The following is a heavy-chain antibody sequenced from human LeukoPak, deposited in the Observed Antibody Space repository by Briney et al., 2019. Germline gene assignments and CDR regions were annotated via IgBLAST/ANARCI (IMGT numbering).Heavy chain of an antibody. CDR1: GFTFSSHW. D-gene: IGHD3-3*01. CDR2: IKHDGSEK. V-gene: IGHV3-7*01. Sequence: GGSLRLSCAASGFTFSSHWMSWVRQAPGKGVEWVANIKHDGSEKYYVDSVKGRFTVSRDNAKNSLYLQMNSLRAEDTAVYYCAGDGSGRHLYYWGQGTLVTVSS. J-gene: IGHJ4*02. CDR3: AGDGSGRHLYY.